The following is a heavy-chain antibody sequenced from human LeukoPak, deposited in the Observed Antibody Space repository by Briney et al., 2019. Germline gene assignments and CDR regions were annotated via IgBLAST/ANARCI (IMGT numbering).Heavy chain of an antibody. CDR3: ARGSNDYGDYLRWFDP. CDR2: INHSGST. D-gene: IGHD4-17*01. Sequence: SETLSLTCAVYGGSFSGYYWSWIRQPPGKGLEWIGEINHSGSTNYNPSLKSRVTISVDTSKNRFSLKLSSVTAADTAVYYCARGSNDYGDYLRWFDPWGQGTLVTVSS. CDR1: GGSFSGYY. J-gene: IGHJ5*02. V-gene: IGHV4-34*01.